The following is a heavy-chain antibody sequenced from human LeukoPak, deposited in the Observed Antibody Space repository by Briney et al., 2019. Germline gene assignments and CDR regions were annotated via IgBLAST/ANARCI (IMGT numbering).Heavy chain of an antibody. Sequence: GGSLRLSCAASGFTFSSYSMNWVRQAPGKGLEWVSSISSSSSYIAYADSVKGRFTISRDNAKNSLYLQMNSLRDEDTAVYYCARGGDIVVVPAQPMDVWGQGTTVTVSS. J-gene: IGHJ6*02. CDR1: GFTFSSYS. D-gene: IGHD2-2*01. V-gene: IGHV3-21*01. CDR2: ISSSSSYI. CDR3: ARGGDIVVVPAQPMDV.